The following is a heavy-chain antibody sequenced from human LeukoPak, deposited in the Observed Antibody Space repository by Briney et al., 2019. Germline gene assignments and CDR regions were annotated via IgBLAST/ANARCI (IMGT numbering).Heavy chain of an antibody. D-gene: IGHD3-22*01. Sequence: ASVKVSCKASGYTFTSYDINWVRQATGQGLEWMGWMNPNSGNTGYAQKFQGRVTMTRNTSISTAYMELSSPRSEDTAVYYCARGRYYDSSGSLTNDYWGQGTLVTVSS. V-gene: IGHV1-8*01. CDR3: ARGRYYDSSGSLTNDY. CDR1: GYTFTSYD. J-gene: IGHJ4*02. CDR2: MNPNSGNT.